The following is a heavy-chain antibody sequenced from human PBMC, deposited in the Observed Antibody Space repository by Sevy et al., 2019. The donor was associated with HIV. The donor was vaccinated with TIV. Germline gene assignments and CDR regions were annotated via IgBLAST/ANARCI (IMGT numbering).Heavy chain of an antibody. CDR3: VRDFTIFGVVSGIDY. Sequence: GGSLRLSCAASGFNFRTYSMNWVRQSPGKGLEWLSSISDDSRYIYYSDSVKGRFTISRANAKNLLFLQMNNLRVEDTAIYYCVRDFTIFGVVSGIDYWGQGNLVTVSS. J-gene: IGHJ4*01. V-gene: IGHV3-21*04. D-gene: IGHD3-3*01. CDR1: GFNFRTYS. CDR2: ISDDSRYI.